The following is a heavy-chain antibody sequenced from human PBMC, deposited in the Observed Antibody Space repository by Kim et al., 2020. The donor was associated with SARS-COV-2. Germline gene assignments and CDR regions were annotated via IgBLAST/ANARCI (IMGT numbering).Heavy chain of an antibody. Sequence: GGSLRLSCAASGFTFSNAWMSWVRQAPGKGLEWVGRIKSKTDGGTTDYAAPVKGRFTISRDDSKNTLYLQMNSLKTEDTAVYYCTTDGSYGGNLPFDYWGQGTLVTVSS. J-gene: IGHJ4*02. V-gene: IGHV3-15*01. CDR1: GFTFSNAW. CDR3: TTDGSYGGNLPFDY. CDR2: IKSKTDGGTT. D-gene: IGHD4-17*01.